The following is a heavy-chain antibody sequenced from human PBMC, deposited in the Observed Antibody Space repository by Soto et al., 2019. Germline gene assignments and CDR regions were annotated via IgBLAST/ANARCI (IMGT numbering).Heavy chain of an antibody. Sequence: QLQLQESGPGLVRPSETLSLTCTVSGGSISSSPYYWGWIRQPPGRGLEWIGSIYYSGNTYYNPSLESRVTISVDTSKNQFSLKLSSVTAADTAVYYCARQSRGAPVGQRTRAFDYWGQGTLVTVSS. CDR2: IYYSGNT. CDR3: ARQSRGAPVGQRTRAFDY. V-gene: IGHV4-39*01. J-gene: IGHJ4*02. D-gene: IGHD1-26*01. CDR1: GGSISSSPYY.